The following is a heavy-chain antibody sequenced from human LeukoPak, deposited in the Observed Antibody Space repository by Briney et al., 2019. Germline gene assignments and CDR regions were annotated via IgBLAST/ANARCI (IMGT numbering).Heavy chain of an antibody. Sequence: ASVKVSCKASGYTFTSYGISWVRQAPGQGLEWMGWINTNTGNPTYAQGFTGRFVFSLDTSVSTAYLQISSLKAEDTAVYYCARTRRDGAYYYYYYMDVWGKGTTVTVSS. CDR1: GYTFTSYG. CDR3: ARTRRDGAYYYYYYMDV. J-gene: IGHJ6*03. D-gene: IGHD5-24*01. V-gene: IGHV7-4-1*02. CDR2: INTNTGNP.